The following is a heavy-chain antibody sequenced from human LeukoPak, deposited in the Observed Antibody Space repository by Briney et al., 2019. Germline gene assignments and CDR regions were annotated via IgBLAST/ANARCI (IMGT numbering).Heavy chain of an antibody. D-gene: IGHD3-16*01. CDR2: ISSRGTTV. CDR3: ARVHRVCSTSTCYVANADV. CDR1: GFTFSDYS. J-gene: IGHJ6*03. V-gene: IGHV3-48*02. Sequence: GGSLRLSCVASGFTFSDYSMNWVRQPPGKGLEWVSYISSRGTTVFYADSVKGRFTISRENDRNSVFLQMGGLRDEDTATYYCARVHRVCSTSTCYVANADVWGKGTTVSVS.